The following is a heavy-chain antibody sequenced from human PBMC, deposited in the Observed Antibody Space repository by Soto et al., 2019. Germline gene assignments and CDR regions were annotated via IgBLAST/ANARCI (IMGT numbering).Heavy chain of an antibody. J-gene: IGHJ6*04. CDR1: GGTFSSYA. Sequence: QVQLVQSGAEVKKPGSSVKVSCKASGGTFSSYAISWVRQAPGQGLEWMGGIIPIFGTANYAQKFQGRVTITADESTSNAYMELGRLRSGGMAVDYFARVINRNSYLGMYVWSKGTTVT. D-gene: IGHD3-22*01. CDR3: ARVINRNSYLGMYV. V-gene: IGHV1-69*01. CDR2: IIPIFGTA.